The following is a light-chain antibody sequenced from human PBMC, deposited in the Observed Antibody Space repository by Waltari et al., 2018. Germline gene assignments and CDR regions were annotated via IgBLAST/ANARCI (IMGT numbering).Light chain of an antibody. CDR3: QQRANWPPLT. J-gene: IGKJ4*01. CDR1: QSVYTF. Sequence: EVVLTQSPATLSLFPGETATLSCRASQSVYTFLAWYQQKPGQAPRLLIYHASKRATGTPARFSGSESGTDFTLTISSLEPEDSAVYFCQQRANWPPLTFGGGTKVEIK. V-gene: IGKV3-11*01. CDR2: HAS.